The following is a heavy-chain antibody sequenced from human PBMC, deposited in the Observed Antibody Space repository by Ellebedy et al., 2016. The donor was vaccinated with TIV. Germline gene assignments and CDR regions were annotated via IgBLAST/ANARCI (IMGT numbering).Heavy chain of an antibody. Sequence: GESLKISCAASGFSFRSYWMSWVRQAPGKGLEWVANIKQDGSEKYYVDSVKGRFTISRDNAKNSLYLQMNSPRADDAAVYYCATDGSYGDYLSPRHAFAIWGLGATVTVSS. CDR2: IKQDGSEK. CDR3: ATDGSYGDYLSPRHAFAI. V-gene: IGHV3-7*01. CDR1: GFSFRSYW. J-gene: IGHJ3*02. D-gene: IGHD4-17*01.